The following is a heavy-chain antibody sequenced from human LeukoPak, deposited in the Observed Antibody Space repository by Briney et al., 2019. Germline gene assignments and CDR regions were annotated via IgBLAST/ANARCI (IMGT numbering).Heavy chain of an antibody. CDR3: ARTDYDFWSGYSFWFDP. V-gene: IGHV1-18*01. CDR2: ISAYNGNT. CDR1: GGTFSSYA. J-gene: IGHJ5*02. D-gene: IGHD3-3*01. Sequence: ASVKVSCKASGGTFSSYAISWVRQAPGQGLEWMGWISAYNGNTNYAQKLQGRVTMTTDTSTSTAYMELRSLRSDDTAVYYCARTDYDFWSGYSFWFDPWGQGTLVTVSS.